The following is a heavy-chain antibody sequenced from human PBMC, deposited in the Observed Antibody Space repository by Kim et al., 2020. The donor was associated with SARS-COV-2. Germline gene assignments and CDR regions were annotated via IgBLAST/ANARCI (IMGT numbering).Heavy chain of an antibody. V-gene: IGHV3-30*07. J-gene: IGHJ4*02. CDR3: ARDQSAGYSSSWNDY. D-gene: IGHD6-13*01. Sequence: DSVKGRFTISGDNSKNTLYLQMSSLRAEDTAVYYCARDQSAGYSSSWNDYWGQGTLVTVSS.